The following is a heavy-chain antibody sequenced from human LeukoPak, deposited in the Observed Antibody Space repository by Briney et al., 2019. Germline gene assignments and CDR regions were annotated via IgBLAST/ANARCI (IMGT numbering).Heavy chain of an antibody. Sequence: ASVKVSCKASGYTFTIYAMNWVRQAPGQALEWMGWINTNTGNPTYAQGFTGRFVFSLDTSVSTADLQISSLKAEDTAVYYCARYTDNFDYWGQGTLVTVSS. V-gene: IGHV7-4-1*02. CDR3: ARYTDNFDY. J-gene: IGHJ4*02. CDR2: INTNTGNP. CDR1: GYTFTIYA.